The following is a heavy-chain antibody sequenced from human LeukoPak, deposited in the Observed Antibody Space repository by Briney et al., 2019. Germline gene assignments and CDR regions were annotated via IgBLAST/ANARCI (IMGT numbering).Heavy chain of an antibody. J-gene: IGHJ6*03. D-gene: IGHD6-13*01. Sequence: SETLSLTCAVYGGSFSGYYWSWIRQPPGKGLEWIGEINHSGSTNYNPSLKSRVTMSVDTSKNQFSLKLSSVTAADTAVYYCARATYSSSWYASYYYYYMDVWGKGTTVTVSS. CDR1: GGSFSGYY. CDR2: INHSGST. CDR3: ARATYSSSWYASYYYYYMDV. V-gene: IGHV4-34*01.